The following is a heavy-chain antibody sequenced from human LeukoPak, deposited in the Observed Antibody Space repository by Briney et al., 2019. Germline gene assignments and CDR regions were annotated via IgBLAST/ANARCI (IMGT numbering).Heavy chain of an antibody. V-gene: IGHV3-23*01. CDR1: GFTFSSYA. J-gene: IGHJ3*02. Sequence: GGSLRLSCAASGFTFSSYAMSWVRQAPGKGLEWVSAISGSGGSTYYADSVKGRFTISRGNSKSTLYLQMNSLRAEDTAVYYCAKDYYGSGLANAFDIWGQGTMVTVSS. CDR2: ISGSGGST. D-gene: IGHD3-10*01. CDR3: AKDYYGSGLANAFDI.